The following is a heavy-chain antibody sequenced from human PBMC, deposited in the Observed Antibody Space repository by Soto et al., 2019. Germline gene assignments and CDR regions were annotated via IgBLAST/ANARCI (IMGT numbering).Heavy chain of an antibody. V-gene: IGHV4-31*03. CDR1: GGSISSGGYY. Sequence: SETLSLTCTVSGGSISSGGYYWSWIRQHPGKGLEWIGYIYYSGSTYYNPSLKSRVTISVDTSKNQFSLKLSSVTAADTAVYYCARVWANIVVVPAARWFDPWGQGTLVTVSS. J-gene: IGHJ5*02. CDR3: ARVWANIVVVPAARWFDP. D-gene: IGHD2-2*01. CDR2: IYYSGST.